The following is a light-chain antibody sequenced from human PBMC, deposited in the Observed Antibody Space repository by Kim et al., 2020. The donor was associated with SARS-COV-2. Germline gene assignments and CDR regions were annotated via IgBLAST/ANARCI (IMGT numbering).Light chain of an antibody. CDR1: PSLHIY. Sequence: PWERATLSCRACPSLHIYLAVFQQTPGQAPRLLIYDTYNRATCVPARFSGSGSGTDFTLTLNSLEPGDFAVSYCQLRTNWPPFTFGQETRLEI. J-gene: IGKJ5*01. V-gene: IGKV3-11*01. CDR2: DTY. CDR3: QLRTNWPPFT.